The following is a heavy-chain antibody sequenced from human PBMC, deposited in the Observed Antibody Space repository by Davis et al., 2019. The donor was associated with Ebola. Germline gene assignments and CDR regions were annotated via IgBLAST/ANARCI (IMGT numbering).Heavy chain of an antibody. J-gene: IGHJ5*02. CDR2: ISAYNGNT. Sequence: ASVKVSCKASGYTFTSYGISWVRQAPGQGLEWMGWISAYNGNTNYAQKLQGRVTMTQDTSTSTAYMELRSLRSDDTAVYYCARDITMIEGGWFDPWGQGTLVTVSS. D-gene: IGHD3-22*01. V-gene: IGHV1-18*01. CDR3: ARDITMIEGGWFDP. CDR1: GYTFTSYG.